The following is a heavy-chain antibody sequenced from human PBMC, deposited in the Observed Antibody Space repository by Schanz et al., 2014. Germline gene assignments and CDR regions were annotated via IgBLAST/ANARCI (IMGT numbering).Heavy chain of an antibody. CDR3: ARGRTFDY. CDR2: INAGTGNT. J-gene: IGHJ4*02. Sequence: QVQLVQSWAEVKGPGASVKVSCKASGYSFTPFPIHWVRQAPGQRLEWMGWINAGTGNTEYSQKFRGRVTMTRNTSMSTAYIELHILTSEDTAVYYCARGRTFDYWGQGTLVTASS. V-gene: IGHV1-3*01. CDR1: GYSFTPFP.